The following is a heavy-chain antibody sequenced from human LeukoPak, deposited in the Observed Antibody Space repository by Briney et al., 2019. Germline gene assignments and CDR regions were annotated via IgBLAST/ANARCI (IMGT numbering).Heavy chain of an antibody. D-gene: IGHD3-10*02. Sequence: GGSLRLSCAASGFTFSSYSMNWVRQAPGKGLEWVSSISTSSIYIYYADSLKGRFTISRDNAKNSLYLQMNSLRSEDTAVYYCAELGITMIGGVWGKGTTVTISS. V-gene: IGHV3-21*01. CDR2: ISTSSIYI. J-gene: IGHJ6*04. CDR3: AELGITMIGGV. CDR1: GFTFSSYS.